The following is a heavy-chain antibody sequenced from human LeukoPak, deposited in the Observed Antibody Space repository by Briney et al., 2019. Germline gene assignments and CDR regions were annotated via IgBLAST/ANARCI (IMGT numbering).Heavy chain of an antibody. J-gene: IGHJ4*02. CDR2: ITPIFGEA. D-gene: IGHD3-9*01. CDR3: ARGPILTGHPSFDY. Sequence: SVKVSCKVSGGTFSSYPISWVRQAPGQGLEWMGEITPIFGEAQNAEKFQGRVTITADEPTSTVYMELTSLRLDDTAMYYCARGPILTGHPSFDYWGQGTLVTVSS. V-gene: IGHV1-69*01. CDR1: GGTFSSYP.